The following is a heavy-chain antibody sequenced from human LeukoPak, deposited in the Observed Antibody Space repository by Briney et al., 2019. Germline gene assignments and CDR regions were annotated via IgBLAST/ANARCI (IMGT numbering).Heavy chain of an antibody. V-gene: IGHV3-21*01. D-gene: IGHD3-9*01. CDR1: GFTFNTFN. CDR2: ITNGGDYI. J-gene: IGHJ4*02. Sequence: PGGSLRLSCAASGFTFNTFNMNWVRQAPGKGLEWVSSITNGGDYIYYGDSVKCRFTTSRDNAKNSLSLQLNSLRVEDTAVYYCARGHYDVLAASYKWTPDYWGQGTLVTVSS. CDR3: ARGHYDVLAASYKWTPDY.